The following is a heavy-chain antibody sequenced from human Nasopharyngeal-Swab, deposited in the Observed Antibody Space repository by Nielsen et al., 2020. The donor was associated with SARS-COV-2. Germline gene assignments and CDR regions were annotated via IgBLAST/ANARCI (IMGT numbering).Heavy chain of an antibody. CDR3: AGATVTTAGYGMDV. J-gene: IGHJ6*02. Sequence: SVKVSCKASGYTFTSYGISWVRQAPGQGLEWMGGIIPIFGTANYAQKFQGRVTITADESTSTAYMELSSLRSEDTAVYYCAGATVTTAGYGMDVWGQGTTVTVSS. V-gene: IGHV1-69*13. CDR1: GYTFTSYG. CDR2: IIPIFGTA. D-gene: IGHD4-11*01.